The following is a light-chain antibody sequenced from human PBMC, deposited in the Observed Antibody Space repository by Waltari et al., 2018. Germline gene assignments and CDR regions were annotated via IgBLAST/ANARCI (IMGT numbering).Light chain of an antibody. J-gene: IGLJ3*02. V-gene: IGLV1-40*01. CDR2: GNT. Sequence: QSVLTQPPSVSGAPGQRVTISCTGRGSNIGAGYDVHWYQQLPGTAPKPLIYGNTNRPSGVPDRFSGSKSGTSGSLAITGLQAEDEAYYYCQSYDSSLTGSWVFGGGTKLTVL. CDR3: QSYDSSLTGSWV. CDR1: GSNIGAGYD.